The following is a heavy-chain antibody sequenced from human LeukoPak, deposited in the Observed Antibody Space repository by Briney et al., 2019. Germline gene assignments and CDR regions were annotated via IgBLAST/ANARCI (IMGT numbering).Heavy chain of an antibody. V-gene: IGHV3-23*01. CDR3: AKGLFYVNLDY. J-gene: IGHJ4*02. CDR2: ISGSGAST. Sequence: GRSLSLSCAVSGLTFSSYAMSWVSQAPGKGLEWVSAISGSGASTYYADSVTGRLTISRDNSKNTLYLQMTSLRAEDTAVYYCAKGLFYVNLDYWGQGTLVTVSS. D-gene: IGHD5/OR15-5a*01. CDR1: GLTFSSYA.